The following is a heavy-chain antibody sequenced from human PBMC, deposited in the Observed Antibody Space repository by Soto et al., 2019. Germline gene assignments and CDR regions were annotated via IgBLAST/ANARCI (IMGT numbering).Heavy chain of an antibody. J-gene: IGHJ4*02. CDR1: GGSISSGGYS. V-gene: IGHV4-30-2*01. CDR3: ARARITKVDY. Sequence: SETLSLTCAVSGGSISSGGYSWSWIRQPPGKGLEWIGYIYHSGSTYYNPSLKRRVTISLDRSKNQFSLKLCYETATDTAEYYYARARITKVDYWGQGTLVTVSS. CDR2: IYHSGST. D-gene: IGHD3-10*01.